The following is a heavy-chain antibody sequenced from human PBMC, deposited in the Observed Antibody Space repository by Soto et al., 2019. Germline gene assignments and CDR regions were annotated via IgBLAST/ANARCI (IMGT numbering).Heavy chain of an antibody. CDR3: ARPMRYYYDSSGQSAWFDP. Sequence: QVQLVQSGAEVKKPGSSVKVSCKASGGTFNSYAISWVRQAPGQGLEWMGGIIPIFGTAKYAQKFQGRVTITADESTCTAYMELSSLRSEDTAVYYCARPMRYYYDSSGQSAWFDPWGQGTLVTVSS. D-gene: IGHD3-22*01. V-gene: IGHV1-69*12. CDR2: IIPIFGTA. J-gene: IGHJ5*02. CDR1: GGTFNSYA.